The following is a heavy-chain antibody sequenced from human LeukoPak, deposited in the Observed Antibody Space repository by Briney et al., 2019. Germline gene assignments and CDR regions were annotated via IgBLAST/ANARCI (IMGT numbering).Heavy chain of an antibody. CDR2: IYSGGST. D-gene: IGHD4-11*01. J-gene: IGHJ6*04. CDR1: GFTVSSNY. CDR3: ASETTPSSDYYYSRMEV. Sequence: GGSLRLSCAASGFTVSSNYMSWVRQAPVKGLEWFLVIYSGGSTSYADHVKGRFHLSTHNFKNMLYLQMNSLRAEDTAVYYCASETTPSSDYYYSRMEVWGKGSTVTVS. V-gene: IGHV3-53*04.